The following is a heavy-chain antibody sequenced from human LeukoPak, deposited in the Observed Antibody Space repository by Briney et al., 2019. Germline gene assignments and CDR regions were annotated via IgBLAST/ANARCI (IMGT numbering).Heavy chain of an antibody. V-gene: IGHV3-13*01. J-gene: IGHJ5*01. D-gene: IGHD3-22*01. CDR2: IATTGDS. CDR3: ARGADTGFDS. Sequence: GGSLRLSCAASGFTFRTYDMHWVRQAAGKGLGWVSGIATTGDSYYSGSVKGRFTISRENAKNSLYLQMNSLRVGDTAVYYCARGADTGFDSWGQGTLVTVSS. CDR1: GFTFRTYD.